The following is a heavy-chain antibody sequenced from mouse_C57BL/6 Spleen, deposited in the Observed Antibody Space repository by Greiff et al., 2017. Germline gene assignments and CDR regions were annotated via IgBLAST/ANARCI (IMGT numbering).Heavy chain of an antibody. CDR2: IDPSDSYT. V-gene: IGHV1-69*01. CDR3: ARWGKFAIDY. Sequence: QVQLQQPGAELVMPGASVKLSCKASGYTFTSYWMHWVKQRPGQGLEWIGEIDPSDSYTNYNQKFKGKSTLTVDKSSSTAYMQLSSLTSEDSAVYYCARWGKFAIDYWGQGTSVTVSS. CDR1: GYTFTSYW. J-gene: IGHJ4*01. D-gene: IGHD2-1*01.